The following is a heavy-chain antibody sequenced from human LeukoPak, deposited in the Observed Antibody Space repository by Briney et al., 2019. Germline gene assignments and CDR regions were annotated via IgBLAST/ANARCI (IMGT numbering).Heavy chain of an antibody. V-gene: IGHV3-21*01. D-gene: IGHD7-27*01. CDR2: ISSSSSYK. Sequence: GGSLRLSCAASGFTFSSYSMNWVRQAPGKGLEWVSSISSSSSYKFYADSVKGRFTISRDNAKNSLYLQMNSLRAEDTAVYYCARETTGENLDYWGQGTLVTVSS. CDR3: ARETTGENLDY. J-gene: IGHJ4*02. CDR1: GFTFSSYS.